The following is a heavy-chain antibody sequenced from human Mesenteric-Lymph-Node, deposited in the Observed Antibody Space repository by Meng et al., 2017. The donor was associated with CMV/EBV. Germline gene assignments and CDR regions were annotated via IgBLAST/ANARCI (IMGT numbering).Heavy chain of an antibody. V-gene: IGHV2-5*02. J-gene: IGHJ4*02. Sequence: TFCGFSLSTSGVGVGWLRQPPGEALEWLAVIYWDDDKRYSPFLKSRLTITKDTSKNQVVLTMTNMDPMDTGTYYCAHAKSSWSAFDYWGQGTLVTVSS. CDR2: IYWDDDK. D-gene: IGHD6-13*01. CDR3: AHAKSSWSAFDY. CDR1: GFSLSTSGVG.